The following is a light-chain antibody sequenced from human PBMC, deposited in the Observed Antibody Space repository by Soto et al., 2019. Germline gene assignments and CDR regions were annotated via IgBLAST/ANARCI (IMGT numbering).Light chain of an antibody. CDR2: EVS. V-gene: IGLV2-14*01. CDR1: SSDVGGYNY. J-gene: IGLJ2*01. CDR3: SSYISSSTLVL. Sequence: QSALTQPASVSGSPGQSITISCTGTSSDVGGYNYVSWYQQHPGKAPKLMIYEVSNWPSGVSNRFSGSKSGNTASLTISGLQAEDEADYYCSSYISSSTLVLFGGGTKLTVL.